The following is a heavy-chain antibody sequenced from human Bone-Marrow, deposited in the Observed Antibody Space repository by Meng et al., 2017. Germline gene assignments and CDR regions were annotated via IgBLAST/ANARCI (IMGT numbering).Heavy chain of an antibody. V-gene: IGHV1-3*01. CDR2: INAGNGNT. CDR3: ARQGSSFDY. CDR1: GYTFTSCG. J-gene: IGHJ4*02. D-gene: IGHD2-2*01. Sequence: GPVVQTGAEVTTPTSSVYVSCKGSGYTFTSCGMHWAGKAPGQRLDWMGWINAGNGNTKYTRKSQGRVTITRDTSASTGYMELSSLRSEYTAVYYCARQGSSFDYWGQGTLVTVSS.